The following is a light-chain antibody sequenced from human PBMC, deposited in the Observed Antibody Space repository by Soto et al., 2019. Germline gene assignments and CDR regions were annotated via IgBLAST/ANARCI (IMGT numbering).Light chain of an antibody. CDR3: QQSYTTPWT. CDR1: QNISYY. Sequence: DIQMTQSPSPLSASVGDRVTITCRASQNISYYLNWFQQRPGKAPQLLIFGASNLHIGVPSRFSGSGSGTDFALTISSLQPEDFATYHCQQSYTTPWTFGQGTKV. J-gene: IGKJ1*01. V-gene: IGKV1-39*01. CDR2: GAS.